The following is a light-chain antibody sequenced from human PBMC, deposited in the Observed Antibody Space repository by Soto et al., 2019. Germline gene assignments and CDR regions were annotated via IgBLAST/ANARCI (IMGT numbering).Light chain of an antibody. V-gene: IGLV2-14*03. Sequence: QSVLTQPASVSGSPGQSITISCTGTSTDVGRYNYVSWYQHHPGKAPKLIIYDVSNRPSGVSIRFSGSKSDNTASLTISGLQPEDEADYHCSSYTTSNTRQIVFGTGTKVTVL. CDR2: DVS. CDR3: SSYTTSNTRQIV. CDR1: STDVGRYNY. J-gene: IGLJ1*01.